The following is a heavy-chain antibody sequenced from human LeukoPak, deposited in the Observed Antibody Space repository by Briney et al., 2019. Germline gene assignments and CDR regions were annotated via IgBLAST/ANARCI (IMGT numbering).Heavy chain of an antibody. CDR2: ISSSGSTI. CDR3: ARGGGIQLNY. V-gene: IGHV3-48*01. Sequence: ETLSLTCTVSGGSISSYYWSWVRQAPGKGLEWVSYISSSGSTIYYADSVKGRFTISRDNAKNSLYLQLNSLRPEDTAVYYCARGGGIQLNYWGQGTLVTVSS. D-gene: IGHD5-18*01. CDR1: GGSISSYY. J-gene: IGHJ4*02.